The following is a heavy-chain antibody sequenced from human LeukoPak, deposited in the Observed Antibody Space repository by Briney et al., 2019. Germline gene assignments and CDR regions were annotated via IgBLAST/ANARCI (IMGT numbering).Heavy chain of an antibody. CDR2: IRQDGNIK. D-gene: IGHD1-1*01. V-gene: IGHV3-7*01. J-gene: IGHJ3*02. Sequence: HAGGSLRLSCAASGFIFTSYWMSWVRKAPAKGLEWMANIRQDGNIKYYVDSVRGRFSISRDNAKNSLYLQMNNLRVDDTALYYCAREIVGYDAFDIWGQGTMVTVSS. CDR1: GFIFTSYW. CDR3: AREIVGYDAFDI.